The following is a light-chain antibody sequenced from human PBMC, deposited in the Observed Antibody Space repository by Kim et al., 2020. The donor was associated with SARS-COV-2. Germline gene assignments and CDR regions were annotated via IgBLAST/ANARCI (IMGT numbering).Light chain of an antibody. CDR3: RQVKTFPHT. Sequence: IQLTQSPSSLSASVGDRVTITCRASQDISSNLAWYQQIPGKAPKLLIHAASTLQSGAPSRFSGSGSATDFTLTISSLQPEDFASYYCRQVKTFPHTFGQGTKLEIK. V-gene: IGKV1-9*01. CDR2: AAS. CDR1: QDISSN. J-gene: IGKJ2*01.